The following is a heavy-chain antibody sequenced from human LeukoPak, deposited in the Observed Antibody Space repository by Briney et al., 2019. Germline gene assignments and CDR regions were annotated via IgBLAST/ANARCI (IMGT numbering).Heavy chain of an antibody. J-gene: IGHJ4*02. CDR1: GFAFSKYR. Sequence: QPGGSLRLSCEASGFAFSKYRMHWVRQAPGKGLVWVSFISKDGVTRTYVDSVRDRFTISRDNSKNILFLQMNSLKSEDTAMYYCVRASGYLHDFDFWGQGTLVTVSS. CDR2: ISKDGVTR. D-gene: IGHD3-3*01. V-gene: IGHV3-74*03. CDR3: VRASGYLHDFDF.